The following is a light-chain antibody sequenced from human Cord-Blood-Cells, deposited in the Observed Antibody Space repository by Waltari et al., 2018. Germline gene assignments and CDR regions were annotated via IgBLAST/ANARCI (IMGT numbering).Light chain of an antibody. J-gene: IGKJ1*01. CDR2: AAS. V-gene: IGKV1-39*01. CDR1: QSISSY. CDR3: QQRYSTPLDPDWT. Sequence: DIQMTQSPSSLSASVGDRVTITCRASQSISSYLNWYQQKPGKAPKLLIYAASSLQSGGQSRFSGSGSWTDFTLTISSQQPEAFATYYSQQRYSTPLDPDWTCGQGNKVENK.